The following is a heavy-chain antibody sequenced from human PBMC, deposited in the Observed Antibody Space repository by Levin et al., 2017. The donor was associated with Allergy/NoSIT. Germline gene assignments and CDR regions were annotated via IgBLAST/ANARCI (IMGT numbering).Heavy chain of an antibody. V-gene: IGHV3-48*04. CDR1: GFTFEIYG. CDR3: ARGLFDF. CDR2: ISASGSPT. Sequence: GGSLRLSCSVSGFTFEIYGMNWVRQAPGKRLEWVSHISASGSPTYYAYPVRGRFTISRDNAKQSLYLQMTSLRVEDTAVYYCARGLFDFWGQGALVTVSS. J-gene: IGHJ4*02. D-gene: IGHD5-12*01.